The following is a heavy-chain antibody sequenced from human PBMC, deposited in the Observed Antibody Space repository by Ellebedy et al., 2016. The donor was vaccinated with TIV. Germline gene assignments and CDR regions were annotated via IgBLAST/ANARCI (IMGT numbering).Heavy chain of an antibody. CDR2: IYPGDSDT. CDR3: ARNRISYYYYYGMDV. Sequence: GESLKISXKGSGYSFTSYWISWVRQMPGKGLEWMGIIYPGDSDTRYSPSFQGQVTISADKSISTAYLQWSSLKASDTAMYYCARNRISYYYYYGMDVWGQGTTVTVSS. V-gene: IGHV5-51*01. J-gene: IGHJ6*02. CDR1: GYSFTSYW. D-gene: IGHD2-21*01.